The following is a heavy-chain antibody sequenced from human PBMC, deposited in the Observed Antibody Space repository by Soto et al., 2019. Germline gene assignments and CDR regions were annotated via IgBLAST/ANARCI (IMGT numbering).Heavy chain of an antibody. V-gene: IGHV1-8*01. J-gene: IGHJ5*02. D-gene: IGHD3-16*01. CDR2: MNPGSGDT. CDR1: GYSLTNND. Sequence: ASVKVSCKASGYSLTNNDVSWVRQATGQGLEWMGWMNPGSGDTGYAQKFQGRVTMTRDISIATAYMELSSLRSDDTAIYYCARMETFGSLNWLDPWGQGTLVTVYS. CDR3: ARMETFGSLNWLDP.